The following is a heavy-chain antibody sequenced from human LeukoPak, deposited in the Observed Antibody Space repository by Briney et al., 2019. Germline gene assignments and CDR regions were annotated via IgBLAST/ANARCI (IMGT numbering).Heavy chain of an antibody. D-gene: IGHD3-16*01. CDR2: INHSGST. V-gene: IGHV4-34*01. Sequence: KPSETLSLTCAVYGGSFTGFYWTWIRQSPGKGLEWIGEINHSGSTNYNPSLKSRVTISVDTSKNQFSLRLNSVTAADTAVYYCARLVWASSGFNYWGQGTLVTVSS. CDR3: ARLVWASSGFNY. J-gene: IGHJ4*02. CDR1: GGSFTGFY.